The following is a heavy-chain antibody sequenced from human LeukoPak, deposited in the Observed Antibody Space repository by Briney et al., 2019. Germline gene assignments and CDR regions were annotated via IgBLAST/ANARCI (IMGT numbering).Heavy chain of an antibody. CDR2: ISYDGSSE. V-gene: IGHV3-30*18. CDR1: GFTFSSYG. D-gene: IGHD3-10*01. J-gene: IGHJ6*03. CDR3: AKGLGPLVRGVVPRTYYMDA. Sequence: PGGSLRLSCVGSGFTFSSYGIHWVRQLPGKGPEWVAIISYDGSSEFYADSVKGRFKISRDNSKNTVNLQMNSLGVEDTAVYYCAKGLGPLVRGVVPRTYYMDAWGRGTTVTVSS.